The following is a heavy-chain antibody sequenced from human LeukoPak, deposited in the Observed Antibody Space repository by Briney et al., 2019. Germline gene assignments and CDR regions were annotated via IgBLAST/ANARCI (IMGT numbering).Heavy chain of an antibody. CDR2: IYYSGNT. CDR3: ARGSSSSAGVQH. J-gene: IGHJ1*01. CDR1: GGSISSYY. V-gene: IGHV4-59*13. D-gene: IGHD6-6*01. Sequence: SETLSLTCTVSGGSISSYYWSWIRRPPGKGLEWIGYIYYSGNTNYNPSLKSRVTISVDTSKNQFSLKLSSVTAADTAVYYCARGSSSSAGVQHWGQGTLVTVSS.